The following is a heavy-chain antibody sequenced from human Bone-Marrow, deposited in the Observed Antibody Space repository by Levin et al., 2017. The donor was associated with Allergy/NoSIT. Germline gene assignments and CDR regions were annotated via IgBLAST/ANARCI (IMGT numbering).Heavy chain of an antibody. Sequence: ASVKVSCKASRDAFNSYALFWVRQAPGQGLEYLGGIIPKFGTSNYAPKFRGRIAITADISTSTAYMQLTSLISEDTAVYYCASYYEVLTGSSPGKKYDMDVWGQGTTVTVSS. D-gene: IGHD3-9*01. J-gene: IGHJ6*02. V-gene: IGHV1-69*06. CDR1: RDAFNSYA. CDR2: IIPKFGTS. CDR3: ASYYEVLTGSSPGKKYDMDV.